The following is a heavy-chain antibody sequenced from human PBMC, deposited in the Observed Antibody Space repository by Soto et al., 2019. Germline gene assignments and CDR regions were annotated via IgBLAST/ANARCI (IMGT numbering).Heavy chain of an antibody. Sequence: GGSLRLSCAASGFTFSSYSMSWVRQAPGKGLEWVSYISSSSSTIYYADSVKGRFTISRDNAKNSLYLQMNSLRAEDTAVYYCARGAYYYDSSGLSYWGQGALVTVSS. CDR1: GFTFSSYS. CDR2: ISSSSSTI. D-gene: IGHD3-22*01. J-gene: IGHJ4*02. CDR3: ARGAYYYDSSGLSY. V-gene: IGHV3-48*01.